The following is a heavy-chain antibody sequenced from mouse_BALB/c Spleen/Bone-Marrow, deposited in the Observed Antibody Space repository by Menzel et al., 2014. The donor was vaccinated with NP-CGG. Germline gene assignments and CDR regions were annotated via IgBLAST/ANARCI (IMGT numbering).Heavy chain of an antibody. CDR1: GFKIKGNY. CDR3: ARHFYGNSGYD. J-gene: IGHJ2*01. D-gene: IGHD1-2*01. CDR2: VNPATGST. Sequence: EVQLKQSGAALVTPGPSVMLSRPASGFKIKGNYMHWVKQRPEQGLEWIGRVNPATGSTTYATQFRGKATKAADQSANTYYLQHSILTSEDTAVYDCARHFYGNSGYDWVQCTMLTGSS. V-gene: IGHV14-3*02.